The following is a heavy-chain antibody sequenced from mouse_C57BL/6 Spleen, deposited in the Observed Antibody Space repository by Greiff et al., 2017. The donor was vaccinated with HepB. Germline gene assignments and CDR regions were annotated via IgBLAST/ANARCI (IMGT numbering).Heavy chain of an antibody. J-gene: IGHJ4*01. CDR2: INPYNGGT. CDR1: GYTFTDYY. V-gene: IGHV1-19*01. Sequence: EVQLQQSGPVLVKPGASVKMSCKASGYTFTDYYMNWVKQSHGKSLEWIGVINPYNGGTSYNQKFKGKATLTVDKSSSTAYMELNSLTSEDSAVYYCAREETAQAYYYAIDYWGHGTSVTVSS. D-gene: IGHD3-2*02. CDR3: AREETAQAYYYAIDY.